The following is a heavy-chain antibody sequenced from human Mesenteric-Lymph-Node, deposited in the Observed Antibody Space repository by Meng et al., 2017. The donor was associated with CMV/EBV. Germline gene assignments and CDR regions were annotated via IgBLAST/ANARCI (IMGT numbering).Heavy chain of an antibody. CDR2: IYYSGST. CDR1: GDSISSSSYY. Sequence: TVSGDSISSSSYYWSWIRQHPGKGLEWIRYIYYSGSTYHNPSLKSRVTISVDTSKNQFSLKLNSVTAADTAVYYCARGFATGTTDYWGQGTLVTVSS. V-gene: IGHV4-31*03. D-gene: IGHD1-7*01. J-gene: IGHJ4*02. CDR3: ARGFATGTTDY.